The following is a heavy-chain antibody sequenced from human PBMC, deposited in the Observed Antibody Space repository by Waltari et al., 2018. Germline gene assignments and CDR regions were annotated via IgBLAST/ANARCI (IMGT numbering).Heavy chain of an antibody. CDR3: ARVRGYSYGSLYYYYGMDV. J-gene: IGHJ6*02. CDR2: INHSGST. Sequence: QVQLQQWGAGRLKPSETLSLTCAVYGGSFSGYYWSWIRPPPGTGLEWIGEINHSGSTNYNPSLKSRVTISVDTSKNQFSLKLSSVTAADTAVYYCARVRGYSYGSLYYYYGMDVWGQGTTVTVSS. V-gene: IGHV4-34*01. CDR1: GGSFSGYY. D-gene: IGHD5-18*01.